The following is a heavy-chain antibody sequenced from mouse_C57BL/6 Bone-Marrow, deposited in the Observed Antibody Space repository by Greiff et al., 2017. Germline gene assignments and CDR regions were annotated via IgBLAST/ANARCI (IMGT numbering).Heavy chain of an antibody. CDR2: IDPENGDT. J-gene: IGHJ4*01. V-gene: IGHV14-4*01. CDR1: GFNIKDDY. Sequence: VQLKESGAELVRPGASVKLSCTASGFNIKDDYMHWVKQRPEQGLEWIGWIDPENGDTEYASKFQGKATITADTSSNTAYLQLSSLTSEDTAVYYCTTSYYSNYVGYYYAMDYWGQGTSVTVSS. CDR3: TTSYYSNYVGYYYAMDY. D-gene: IGHD2-5*01.